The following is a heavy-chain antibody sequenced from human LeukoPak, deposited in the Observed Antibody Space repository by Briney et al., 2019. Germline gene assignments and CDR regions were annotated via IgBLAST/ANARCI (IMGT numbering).Heavy chain of an antibody. Sequence: SETLSLTCAVYGGSFSGYYWRWIRQPPGKGLEWIGEINHSGSTNYNPSLKSRVTISVDTSKNQFSLKLSSVTAADTAVYYCARGRNYDYVWGSYRSPSFDYWGQGTLVTVSS. D-gene: IGHD3-16*02. CDR3: ARGRNYDYVWGSYRSPSFDY. CDR2: INHSGST. CDR1: GGSFSGYY. J-gene: IGHJ4*02. V-gene: IGHV4-34*01.